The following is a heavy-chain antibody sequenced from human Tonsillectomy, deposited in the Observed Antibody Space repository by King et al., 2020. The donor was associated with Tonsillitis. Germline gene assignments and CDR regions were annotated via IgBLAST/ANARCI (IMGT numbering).Heavy chain of an antibody. CDR3: ARERIFNI. CDR1: GFTFSNYS. D-gene: IGHD3-9*01. V-gene: IGHV3-48*01. CDR2: ISSSSSTI. Sequence: VQLVESGGGLVQPGGSLRLSCAASGFTFSNYSMNWVRQAPGKGLEWVSYISSSSSTIYYADSVKGRFTISRDNAKNSLYRQMNSLRAEDTAVYYCARERIFNIWGQGTMVTVSS. J-gene: IGHJ3*02.